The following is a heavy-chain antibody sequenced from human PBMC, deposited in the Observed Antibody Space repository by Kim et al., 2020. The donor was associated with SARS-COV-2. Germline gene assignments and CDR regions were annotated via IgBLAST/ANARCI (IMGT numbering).Heavy chain of an antibody. V-gene: IGHV4-4*07. CDR2: ICTSGSI. CDR1: GGFISDYC. Sequence: SETLSLTCTVSGGFISDYCGSWIRQPAGKGLEWIGRICTSGSIDYNPSLKSRVIMSLDTSRSQFSLRLTSVTAADTAIYYCARDRDYWYYGMDVWGQGTT. J-gene: IGHJ6*02. CDR3: ARDRDYWYYGMDV.